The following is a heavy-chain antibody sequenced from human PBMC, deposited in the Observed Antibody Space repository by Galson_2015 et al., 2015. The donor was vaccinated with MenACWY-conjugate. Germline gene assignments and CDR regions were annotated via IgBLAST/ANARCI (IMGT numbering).Heavy chain of an antibody. V-gene: IGHV3-23*01. CDR1: GFTFSSYA. J-gene: IGHJ6*02. CDR3: ARLSKSYYYYYGMDV. Sequence: SLRLSCAASGFTFSSYAMSWVRQAPGKGLEWVSAISGSGGSTYYADSVKGRFTISRDNSKNTLYLQMSSLKASDTAMYYCARLSKSYYYYYGMDVWGQGTTVTVSS. D-gene: IGHD5/OR15-5a*01. CDR2: ISGSGGST.